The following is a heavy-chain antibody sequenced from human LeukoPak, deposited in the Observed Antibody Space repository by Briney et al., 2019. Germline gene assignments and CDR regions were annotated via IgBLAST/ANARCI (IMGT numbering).Heavy chain of an antibody. CDR2: ISGSGGST. D-gene: IGHD6-19*01. CDR1: GFTFSRDW. CDR3: AKGGSIAVAGTPLYY. V-gene: IGHV3-23*01. Sequence: GGSLRLSCAASGFTFSRDWMHWVRQAPGKGLEWVSAISGSGGSTYYADSVKGRFTISRDNSKNTLYLQMNSLRAEDTAVYYCAKGGSIAVAGTPLYYWGQGTLVTVSS. J-gene: IGHJ4*02.